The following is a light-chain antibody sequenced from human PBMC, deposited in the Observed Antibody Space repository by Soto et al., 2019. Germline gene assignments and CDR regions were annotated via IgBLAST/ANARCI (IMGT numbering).Light chain of an antibody. V-gene: IGLV2-23*01. CDR3: CSYAGSSTLV. Sequence: QSALTQPASVSGSPGQSITISCTGTSSDVGSYKVVSWYQQHPVKAPKLMIYEGSKRPSGVSNRFSGSKSGNMASLTISGLQAEDEADYYCCSYAGSSTLVFGGGTKLTVL. J-gene: IGLJ2*01. CDR2: EGS. CDR1: SSDVGSYKV.